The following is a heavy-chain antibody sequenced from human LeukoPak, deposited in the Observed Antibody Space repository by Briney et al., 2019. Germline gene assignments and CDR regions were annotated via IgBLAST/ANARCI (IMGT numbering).Heavy chain of an antibody. CDR3: AKYHFTSTMVTGAFDI. CDR1: GFTFSSYA. D-gene: IGHD3-10*01. Sequence: GGSLRLSCAASGFTFSSYAMSWVRQAPGKGLEWVSAISGSGGSTYYADSVKGRFTISRDNSKNTLYLQMNSLRAEDTAVYYCAKYHFTSTMVTGAFDIWGQGTMVTVSS. V-gene: IGHV3-23*01. CDR2: ISGSGGST. J-gene: IGHJ3*02.